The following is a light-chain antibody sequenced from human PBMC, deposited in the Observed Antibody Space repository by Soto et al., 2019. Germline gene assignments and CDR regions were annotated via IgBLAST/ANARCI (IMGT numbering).Light chain of an antibody. CDR1: SGHNSYA. V-gene: IGLV4-69*01. Sequence: QLVLTQSPSASASLGASVKLTCTLSSGHNSYAIAWHQQQPEKGPRYLMKLNSDGSHTKGDGIPDRVSGSSSGAERYLTISSLQSEDEADYYCQTWGTGIRVFGGGTKLTVL. CDR3: QTWGTGIRV. CDR2: LNSDGSH. J-gene: IGLJ3*02.